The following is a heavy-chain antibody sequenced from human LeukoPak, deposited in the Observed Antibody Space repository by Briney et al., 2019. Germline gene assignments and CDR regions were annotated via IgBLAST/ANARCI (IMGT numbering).Heavy chain of an antibody. D-gene: IGHD3-10*01. CDR2: IIPIFGTA. Sequence: SVKVSCKASGGTFSSYAISWVRQAPGQGLEWMEGIIPIFGTANYAQKFQGRVTITADESTSTAYMELSSLRSEDTAVYYCARDGYYYGSGRPFDPWGQGTLVTVSS. V-gene: IGHV1-69*13. CDR3: ARDGYYYGSGRPFDP. CDR1: GGTFSSYA. J-gene: IGHJ5*02.